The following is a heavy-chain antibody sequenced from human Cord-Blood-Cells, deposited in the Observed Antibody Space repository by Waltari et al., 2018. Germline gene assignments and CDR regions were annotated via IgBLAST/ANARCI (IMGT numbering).Heavy chain of an antibody. J-gene: IGHJ4*02. D-gene: IGHD3-22*01. CDR3: ARLTYDSSGYFIDY. Sequence: QLQLQESGPGLVKPSETLSLTCTVSGGSISSSSYYWGWIRQPPGKGLEWIGSIYYSGSTDYTPSLKSRVTISVDTSKNQFSLKLSSVTAADTAVYYCARLTYDSSGYFIDYWGQGTLVTVSS. CDR1: GGSISSSSYY. V-gene: IGHV4-39*01. CDR2: IYYSGST.